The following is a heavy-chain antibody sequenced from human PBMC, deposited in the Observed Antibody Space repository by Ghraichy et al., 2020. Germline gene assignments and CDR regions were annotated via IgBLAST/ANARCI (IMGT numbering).Heavy chain of an antibody. CDR3: AKRMAEQWLVSRDYFDY. D-gene: IGHD6-19*01. CDR1: GFTFSSYA. V-gene: IGHV3-23*01. Sequence: GGSLRLSCAASGFTFSSYAMSWVRQAPGKGLEWVSAISGSGGSTYYADSVKGRFTISRDNSKNTLYLQMNSLRAEDTAVYYCAKRMAEQWLVSRDYFDYWGLGTLVTVSS. J-gene: IGHJ4*02. CDR2: ISGSGGST.